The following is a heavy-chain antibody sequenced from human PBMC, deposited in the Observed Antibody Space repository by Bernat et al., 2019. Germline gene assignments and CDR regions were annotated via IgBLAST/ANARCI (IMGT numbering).Heavy chain of an antibody. V-gene: IGHV3-30*18. Sequence: QVQLVESGGGVVQPGRSLRLSCAASGFTFSSYGMHWVRQAPVKGLEWVAVISYDGSNKYYADSVKGRFTISRDNSKNTLYLQMNSLRAEDTAVYYCAKTRELLGGGWGVDYWGQGTLVTVSS. CDR2: ISYDGSNK. D-gene: IGHD1-26*01. CDR3: AKTRELLGGGWGVDY. CDR1: GFTFSSYG. J-gene: IGHJ4*02.